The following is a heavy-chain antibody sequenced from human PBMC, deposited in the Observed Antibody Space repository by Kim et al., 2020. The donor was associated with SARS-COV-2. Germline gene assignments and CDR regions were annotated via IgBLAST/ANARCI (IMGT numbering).Heavy chain of an antibody. J-gene: IGHJ6*01. CDR1: GFTFDDYA. Sequence: GGSLRLSCAASGFTFDDYAMHWVRQAPGKGLEWVSGISWNSGSIGYADSVKGRFTISRDNAKNSLYLQMNSLRAEDTALYYCAKALATAYYYYYGMDVWG. V-gene: IGHV3-9*01. CDR3: AKALATAYYYYYGMDV. CDR2: ISWNSGSI.